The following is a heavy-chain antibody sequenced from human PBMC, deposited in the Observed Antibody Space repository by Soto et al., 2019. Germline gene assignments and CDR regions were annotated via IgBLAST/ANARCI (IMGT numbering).Heavy chain of an antibody. J-gene: IGHJ3*02. Sequence: PGXSLRLSCAASGFTFSSYAMHCVRQAPGKGLEYVSAISSNGGSTYYANSVKGRFTISRDNSKNTLYLQMGSLRAEDMAVYYCARKRKDAFDIWGQGTMVTVSS. CDR3: ARKRKDAFDI. CDR1: GFTFSSYA. V-gene: IGHV3-64*01. CDR2: ISSNGGST.